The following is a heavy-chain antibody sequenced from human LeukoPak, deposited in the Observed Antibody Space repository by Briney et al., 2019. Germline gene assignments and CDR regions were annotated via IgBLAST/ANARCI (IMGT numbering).Heavy chain of an antibody. CDR2: ISSSSSYI. CDR1: GFTFSTYA. J-gene: IGHJ4*02. D-gene: IGHD6-6*01. V-gene: IGHV3-21*01. CDR3: ARDVRRYFDY. Sequence: PGGSLRLSCVGSGFTFSTYAMSWVRQAPGKGLEWVSSISSSSSYICYADSVKGRFTISRDNAKNSLYLQMNSLRAEDTAVCYCARDVRRYFDYWGQGTLVTVSS.